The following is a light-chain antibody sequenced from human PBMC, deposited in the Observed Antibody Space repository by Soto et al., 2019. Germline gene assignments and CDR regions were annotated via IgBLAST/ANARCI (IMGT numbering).Light chain of an antibody. CDR1: ASDVRTYNL. V-gene: IGLV2-23*01. Sequence: SALTQPASVSGSPGPSLTLSCTVTASDVRTYNLVSWYQQHPGKVPKLIIYEASKRPSGVSNRFSGSQPGNTASLTVSGLQAEDEADYYCCSYAGDKTYVFGSGTKVT. CDR2: EAS. J-gene: IGLJ1*01. CDR3: CSYAGDKTYV.